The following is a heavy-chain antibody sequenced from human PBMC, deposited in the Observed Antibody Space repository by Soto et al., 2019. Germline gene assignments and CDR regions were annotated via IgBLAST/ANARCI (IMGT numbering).Heavy chain of an antibody. CDR1: GGSISSGYY. J-gene: IGHJ3*02. CDR3: ARDKITIFGVVTHDAFDI. D-gene: IGHD3-3*01. Sequence: PSETLSLTCAVSGGSISSGYYWGWIRQPPGKGLEWIGSIYHSGSTYYNPSLKSRVTISVDTSKNQFSLKLSSVTAADTAVYYCARDKITIFGVVTHDAFDIWGQGTMVTVSS. CDR2: IYHSGST. V-gene: IGHV4-38-2*02.